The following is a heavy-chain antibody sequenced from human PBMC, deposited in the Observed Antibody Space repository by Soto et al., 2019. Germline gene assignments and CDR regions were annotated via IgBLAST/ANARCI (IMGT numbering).Heavy chain of an antibody. D-gene: IGHD6-13*01. V-gene: IGHV4-59*01. CDR1: GGSINSYY. Sequence: QVQLQESGPGLVKPSETLSLTCTVSGGSINSYYWSWIRQPPGKGLECIGYIYYSGSTNYNPSLKRRVTISIDTSKNQFSLKLTSVTAADTAVYYCARDKEGAAAGTFDYWGQGTLVTVSS. CDR3: ARDKEGAAAGTFDY. CDR2: IYYSGST. J-gene: IGHJ4*02.